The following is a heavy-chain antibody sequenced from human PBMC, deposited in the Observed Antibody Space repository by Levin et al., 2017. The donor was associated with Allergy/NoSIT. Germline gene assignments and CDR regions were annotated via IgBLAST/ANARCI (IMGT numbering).Heavy chain of an antibody. CDR3: ARGGGEVDKEV. CDR1: GYSISGGYY. Sequence: GSLRLSCAVSGYSISGGYYWGWIRQPPGKTLEWIGLVYFGGSTYDNPSLESRVTISVDTLKNQLSLKLSSVTDADTAVYYCARGGGEVDKEVWGQGTTVTVSS. J-gene: IGHJ6*02. CDR2: VYFGGST. V-gene: IGHV4-38-2*01. D-gene: IGHD3-16*01.